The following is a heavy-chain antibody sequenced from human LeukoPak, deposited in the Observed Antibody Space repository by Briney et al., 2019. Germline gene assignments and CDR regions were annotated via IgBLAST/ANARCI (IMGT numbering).Heavy chain of an antibody. D-gene: IGHD3-22*01. Sequence: GRSLRLSCAASGFTFSSYGMHWVRQAPGKGLEWVAVIWYDGSNKYYADSVKGRFTISRDNSKNTLYLQMNSLRAEDTAVYYCAKGFDSSGFPFDGMDVWGQGTTVTVSS. J-gene: IGHJ6*02. V-gene: IGHV3-33*06. CDR2: IWYDGSNK. CDR3: AKGFDSSGFPFDGMDV. CDR1: GFTFSSYG.